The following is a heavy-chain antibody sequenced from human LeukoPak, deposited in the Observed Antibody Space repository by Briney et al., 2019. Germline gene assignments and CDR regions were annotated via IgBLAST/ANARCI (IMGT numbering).Heavy chain of an antibody. CDR3: ARGVQGWFAP. J-gene: IGHJ5*02. CDR2: ISHIGTT. V-gene: IGHV4-31*03. Sequence: PSETLSLTCTVSGDSISSGAYYWTWVRQYPGTGLEWIGYISHIGTTYNNPSLKSRVSISVDTSRNQLSLRLTSVTAAVTAVYYCARGVQGWFAPWGQGTLVTVSS. D-gene: IGHD3-10*01. CDR1: GDSISSGAYY.